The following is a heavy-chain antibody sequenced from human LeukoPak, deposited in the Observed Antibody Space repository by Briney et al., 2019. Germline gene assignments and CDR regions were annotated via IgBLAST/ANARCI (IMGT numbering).Heavy chain of an antibody. D-gene: IGHD5-24*01. CDR1: GFTFSSYW. CDR2: IHSDGSST. J-gene: IGHJ4*02. CDR3: ARRRDGYYFDY. Sequence: GGSLRLSCAASGFTFSSYWMHWVRQAPGKGLVWVSRIHSDGSSTSYADSVRGRFTISRDDAKSTLYLQMNSLRAEDTAVYYCARRRDGYYFDYWGQGTLVTVSS. V-gene: IGHV3-74*01.